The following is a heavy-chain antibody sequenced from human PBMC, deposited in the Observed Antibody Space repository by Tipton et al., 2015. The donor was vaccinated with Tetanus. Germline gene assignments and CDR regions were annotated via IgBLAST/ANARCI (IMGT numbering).Heavy chain of an antibody. CDR3: ARGVPYSTTMGSDWFDP. J-gene: IGHJ5*02. CDR1: GASMSSSSYY. Sequence: TLSLTCNVSGASMSSSSYYWDWIRQPPGKGLEWIGSIYYSGSSYYNPSLESRVTISLDTSKNRFSLKLTSVTAADTALYYCARGVPYSTTMGSDWFDPWGQGTLVTVSS. V-gene: IGHV4-39*02. D-gene: IGHD2-2*01. CDR2: IYYSGSS.